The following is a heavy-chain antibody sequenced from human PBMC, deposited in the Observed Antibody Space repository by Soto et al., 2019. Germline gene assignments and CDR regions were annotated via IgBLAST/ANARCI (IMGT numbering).Heavy chain of an antibody. CDR2: ISYDGSNK. Sequence: VQLVESGGGVVQPGRSLRLSCAASGFTFSSYAMHWVRQAPGKGLEWVAVISYDGSNKYYADSVKGRFTISRDNSKNTLYLQMNSLRAEDTAVYYCARDGGAATYYYYYYGMDVWGQGTTVTVSS. CDR1: GFTFSSYA. J-gene: IGHJ6*02. V-gene: IGHV3-30-3*01. CDR3: ARDGGAATYYYYYYGMDV. D-gene: IGHD1-26*01.